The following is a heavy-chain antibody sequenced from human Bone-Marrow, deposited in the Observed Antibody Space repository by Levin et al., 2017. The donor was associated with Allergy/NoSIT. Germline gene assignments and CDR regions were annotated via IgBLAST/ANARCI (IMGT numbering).Heavy chain of an antibody. V-gene: IGHV3-53*01. J-gene: IGHJ3*02. CDR1: GFTVSSNY. CDR3: ARSIVVVPAAISGPSWAFDI. D-gene: IGHD2-2*01. CDR2: IYSGGST. Sequence: GESLKISCAASGFTVSSNYMSWVRQAPGKGLEWVSVIYSGGSTYYADSVKGRFTISRDNSKNTLYLQMNSLRAEDTAVYYCARSIVVVPAAISGPSWAFDIWGQGTMVTVSS.